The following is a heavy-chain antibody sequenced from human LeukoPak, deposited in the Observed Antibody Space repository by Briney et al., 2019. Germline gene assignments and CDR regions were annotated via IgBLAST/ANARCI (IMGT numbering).Heavy chain of an antibody. CDR1: GGSISSSSYY. V-gene: IGHV4-39*07. D-gene: IGHD6-19*01. J-gene: IGHJ4*02. Sequence: SETLSLTCTVSGGSISSSSYYWGWIRQPPGKGLEWIGSIYYSGSTYYNPSLKSRVTISVDTSKNQFSLKLSSVTAADTAVYYCARTTSSGWTWGWGQGTLVTVSS. CDR3: ARTTSSGWTWG. CDR2: IYYSGST.